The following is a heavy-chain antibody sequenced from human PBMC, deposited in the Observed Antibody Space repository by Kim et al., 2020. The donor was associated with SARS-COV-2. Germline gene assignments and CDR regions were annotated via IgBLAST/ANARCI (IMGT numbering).Heavy chain of an antibody. Sequence: STYYAASGKGRFTNHRDNAKNSLKLKMNRVGAEDTAVYYCARAGAGFDPWGQGTLVTVSS. CDR2: ST. V-gene: IGHV3-11*06. J-gene: IGHJ5*02. CDR3: ARAGAGFDP.